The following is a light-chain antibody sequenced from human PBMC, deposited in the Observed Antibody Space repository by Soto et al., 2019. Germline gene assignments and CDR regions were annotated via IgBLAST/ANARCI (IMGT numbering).Light chain of an antibody. CDR2: GAS. Sequence: EIVMTQSPATLSVSPGERATLSCRASQSVGSGLSWYQQKPDQAPRLLIYGASIRATGIPARFSGSGSGTEFTLTISSLQSEDYAVYYCQQYNNWPPYTFGQGTKVEIK. CDR3: QQYNNWPPYT. V-gene: IGKV3-15*01. CDR1: QSVGSG. J-gene: IGKJ2*01.